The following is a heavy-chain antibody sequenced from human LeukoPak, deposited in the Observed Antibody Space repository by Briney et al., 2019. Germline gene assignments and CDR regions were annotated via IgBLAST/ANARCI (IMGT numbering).Heavy chain of an antibody. D-gene: IGHD3-22*01. Sequence: GGSLRLSCAASGFTFSSFAMTWVRQAPGKGLEWVSVISGSGGRTYHADSVKGRFTLSRDNSNNTLYLEMSSLRAEDTAVYYCAREGTYYDSSGYYVSWGQGTLVTVSS. CDR2: ISGSGGRT. CDR3: AREGTYYDSSGYYVS. J-gene: IGHJ5*02. V-gene: IGHV3-23*01. CDR1: GFTFSSFA.